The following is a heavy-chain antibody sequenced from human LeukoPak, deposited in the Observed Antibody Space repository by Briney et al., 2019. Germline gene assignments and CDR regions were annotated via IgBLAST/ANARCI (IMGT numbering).Heavy chain of an antibody. D-gene: IGHD2-15*01. CDR1: GGTFISYA. CDR3: ARDQRQRAIVVVVAATPSYYYGMDV. Sequence: SVKVSCKASGGTFISYAISWVRQAPGQGLEWMGGIIPIFGTANYAQKFQGRVTITADESTSTAYMGLSSLRSEDTAVYYCARDQRQRAIVVVVAATPSYYYGMDVWGQGTTVTVSS. V-gene: IGHV1-69*13. CDR2: IIPIFGTA. J-gene: IGHJ6*02.